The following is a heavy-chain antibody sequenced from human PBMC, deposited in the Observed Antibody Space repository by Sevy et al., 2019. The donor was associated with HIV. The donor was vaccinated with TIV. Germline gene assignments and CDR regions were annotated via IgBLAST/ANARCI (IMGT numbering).Heavy chain of an antibody. CDR1: GFTFSSYG. CDR2: ISYDGSNK. J-gene: IGHJ4*02. D-gene: IGHD3-22*01. Sequence: GGSLRLSCAASGFTFSSYGMHWVRQAPGKGLEWVAVISYDGSNKYYADSVKGRFTISRDNSKNTLYLQMNSLRAEDTAVYYCAKGGDFNDRSAKRDFDYWGQGTLVTVSS. V-gene: IGHV3-30*18. CDR3: AKGGDFNDRSAKRDFDY.